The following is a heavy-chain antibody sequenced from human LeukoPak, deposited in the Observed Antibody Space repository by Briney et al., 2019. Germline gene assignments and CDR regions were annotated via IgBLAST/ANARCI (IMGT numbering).Heavy chain of an antibody. CDR2: IYYSGST. Sequence: SETLSLTCSVSGGSISTYYWNWIRQPPGKGLEWIGYIYYSGSTNYNPSLKSRVTISVDTSKNQFSLRLSSVTAADTAVYYCARDAADGYNDYWGQGTLVTVSS. D-gene: IGHD5-24*01. CDR3: ARDAADGYNDY. J-gene: IGHJ4*02. CDR1: GGSISTYY. V-gene: IGHV4-59*01.